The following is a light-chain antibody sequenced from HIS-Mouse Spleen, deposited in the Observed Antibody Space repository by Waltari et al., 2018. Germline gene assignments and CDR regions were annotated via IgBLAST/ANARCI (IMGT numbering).Light chain of an antibody. J-gene: IGLJ2*01. Sequence: SYVLTQPPSVSVAPGKTARITCGGNNIGRKSVHGYQQKPGQAPVLVVYDDSDRPSGIPERFSGSNSGNTASLTISGLQAEDEADYYCCSYAGSSPYVVFGGGTKLTVL. CDR3: CSYAGSSPYVV. V-gene: IGLV3-21*03. CDR2: DDS. CDR1: NIGRKS.